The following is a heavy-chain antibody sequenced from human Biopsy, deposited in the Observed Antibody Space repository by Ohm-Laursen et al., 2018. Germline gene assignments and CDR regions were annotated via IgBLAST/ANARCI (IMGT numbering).Heavy chain of an antibody. CDR3: TRATNSTGWPYYYFYGMDI. CDR2: VYYSGTT. Sequence: SQTLSFTCTVSGGSISSVWWSWNPPTPGLGLEWIGYVYYSGTTAYNPSIRSRVTISVDKSMNLISLRLQCVTVAETEIYYCTRATNSTGWPYYYFYGMDIWGQGTTVTVSS. D-gene: IGHD2/OR15-2a*01. V-gene: IGHV4-59*01. CDR1: GGSISSVW. J-gene: IGHJ6*02.